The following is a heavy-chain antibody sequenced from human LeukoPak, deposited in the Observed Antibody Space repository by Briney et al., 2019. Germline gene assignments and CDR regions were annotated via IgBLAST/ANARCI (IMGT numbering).Heavy chain of an antibody. D-gene: IGHD6-6*01. Sequence: GGSLRLSCAASGFIFSNYAMHWVRQAPGKGLEWVTFIRYDGSNKYYAESVKGRFTISRDNSKNTLYLQMNSLRAEDTAVYYCAKAIHSSSSGIVDYWGQGTLVTVSS. CDR2: IRYDGSNK. CDR3: AKAIHSSSSGIVDY. V-gene: IGHV3-30*02. CDR1: GFIFSNYA. J-gene: IGHJ4*02.